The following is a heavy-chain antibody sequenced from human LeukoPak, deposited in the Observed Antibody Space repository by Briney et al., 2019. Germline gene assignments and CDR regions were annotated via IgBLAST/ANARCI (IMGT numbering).Heavy chain of an antibody. CDR2: ITRSGDYM. CDR3: VRGDTRDL. V-gene: IGHV3-21*04. J-gene: IGHJ5*02. Sequence: PGGSLRLSCETSGFSFSSYIMNWVRQAPGRGLKWVSSITRSGDYMYYVDSLKGRFTTSRDNGKNSLFLQMDSLRVEDTAVYYCVRGDTRDLWGQGTLVTVSS. D-gene: IGHD2-2*01. CDR1: GFSFSSYI.